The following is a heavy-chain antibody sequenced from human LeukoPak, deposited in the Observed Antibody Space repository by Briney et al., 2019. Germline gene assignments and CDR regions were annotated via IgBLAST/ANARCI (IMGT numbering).Heavy chain of an antibody. CDR1: GGSISRYY. Sequence: PSETLSLTCTVSGGSISRYYWSWIRQPPGKGLEWIAYIYHSGSTNYNPSLKSRVTISVDTSKNQFSLKMSSVTAADTAVYYCARTTRYYDSSGCFDFWGQGTLVTVSS. D-gene: IGHD3-22*01. CDR3: ARTTRYYDSSGCFDF. CDR2: IYHSGST. J-gene: IGHJ4*02. V-gene: IGHV4-59*08.